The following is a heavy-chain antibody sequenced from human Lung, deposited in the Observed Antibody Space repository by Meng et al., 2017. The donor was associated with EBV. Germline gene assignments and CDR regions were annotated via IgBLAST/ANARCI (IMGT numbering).Heavy chain of an antibody. CDR3: ARSTFDY. CDR2: INDSGST. J-gene: IGHJ4*02. V-gene: IGHV4-34*09. D-gene: IGHD1-26*01. Sequence: QVHLQGSGPGLVKPSQALSLTCAVYGGSFSGSFSGYYWSWIRQAPGKGLEWIGEINDSGSTDYNPSLKSRLTISVDRSKSQFSLELSSVTAADTAVYYCARSTFDYWGQGTLVTVSS. CDR1: GGSFSGSFSGYY.